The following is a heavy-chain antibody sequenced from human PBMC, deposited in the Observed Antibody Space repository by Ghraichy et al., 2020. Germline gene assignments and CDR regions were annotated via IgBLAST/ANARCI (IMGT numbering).Heavy chain of an antibody. CDR3: AGMGGYQEPLWD. V-gene: IGHV4-59*01. Sequence: SETLSLTCTFSGAPITTYSLSWIRQPPGKGLEWIGHIFYSGSSNYNPSLASRVTISIDASKNQLSLDLSYVTAADTAVYYGAGMGGYQEPLWDWGRGTLVAVSS. CDR2: IFYSGSS. J-gene: IGHJ4*02. CDR1: GAPITTYS. D-gene: IGHD3-16*02.